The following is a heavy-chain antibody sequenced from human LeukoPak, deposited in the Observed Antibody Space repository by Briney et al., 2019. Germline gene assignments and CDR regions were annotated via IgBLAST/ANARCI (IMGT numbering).Heavy chain of an antibody. CDR3: ARDSNGDYPGLYFDY. V-gene: IGHV4-39*07. J-gene: IGHJ4*02. CDR2: IYHSGST. CDR1: GGSISSGDYY. Sequence: SETLSLTCTVSGGSISSGDYYWSWIRQPPGKGLEWIGSIYHSGSTYYNPSLKSRVTISVDTSKNQFSLKLSSVTAADTAVYYCARDSNGDYPGLYFDYWGQGTLVTVSS. D-gene: IGHD4-17*01.